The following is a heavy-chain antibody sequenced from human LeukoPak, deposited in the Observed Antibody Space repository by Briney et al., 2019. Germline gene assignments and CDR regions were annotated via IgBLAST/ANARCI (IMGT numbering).Heavy chain of an antibody. V-gene: IGHV3-48*03. D-gene: IGHD4-17*01. J-gene: IGHJ4*02. Sequence: PGGSLRLSCAASGFTFSSYAMTWVRQAPGQGLEWVSYISSSGSTIYYTDSVKGRFTISRDNAKNSLYMQMNSLRAEDTAVYYCATTGFYGDYPFDYWGQGTLVTVSS. CDR1: GFTFSSYA. CDR3: ATTGFYGDYPFDY. CDR2: ISSSGSTI.